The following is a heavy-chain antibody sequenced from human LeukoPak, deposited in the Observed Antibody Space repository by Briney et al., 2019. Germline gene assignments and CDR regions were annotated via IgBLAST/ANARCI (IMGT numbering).Heavy chain of an antibody. CDR2: ISSSGTTE. CDR1: GFTFSRYE. D-gene: IGHD1-14*01. J-gene: IGHJ4*02. Sequence: GGSLRLSCEASGFTFSRYEMNWVRQAPGKGLEWVSCISSSGTTEYYADSVKGRFTISRDNAKNSLFLQLNSLRAEDTAVYYCTSGTQSDYWGQGTLVTVSS. V-gene: IGHV3-48*03. CDR3: TSGTQSDY.